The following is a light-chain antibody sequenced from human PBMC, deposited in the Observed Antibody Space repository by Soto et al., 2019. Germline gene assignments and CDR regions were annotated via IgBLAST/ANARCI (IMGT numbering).Light chain of an antibody. J-gene: IGLJ1*01. CDR1: SSDVGGYHY. Sequence: QSALTQPPSASGSPGQSVTISCTGTSSDVGGYHYVSWYQQHPGKVPKLMIYEVTKRPSGVPDRFSGSKSGNTASLTVSGLQAEDEADYYCNSYSGTKTFVFGTGTKLTVL. V-gene: IGLV2-8*01. CDR3: NSYSGTKTFV. CDR2: EVT.